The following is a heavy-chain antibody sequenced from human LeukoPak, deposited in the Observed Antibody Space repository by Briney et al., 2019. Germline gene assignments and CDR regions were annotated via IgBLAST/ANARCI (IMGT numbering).Heavy chain of an antibody. CDR2: IYYSGST. J-gene: IGHJ4*02. D-gene: IGHD3-22*01. CDR3: ARAPHFFDTSGSRYYFDY. V-gene: IGHV4-59*12. CDR1: GGSISSYY. Sequence: SETLSLTCTVSGGSISSYYWSWIRQPPGKGLEWIGYIYYSGSTNYSPSLKSRVTISVDTSKNQFSLNLSSVTAADTAVYFCARAPHFFDTSGSRYYFDYWGQGALVTVSS.